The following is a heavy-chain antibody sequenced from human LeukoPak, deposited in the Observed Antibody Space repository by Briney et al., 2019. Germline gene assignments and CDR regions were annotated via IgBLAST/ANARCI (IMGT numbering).Heavy chain of an antibody. D-gene: IGHD6-6*01. CDR3: ARDLIAVRPGWFDP. J-gene: IGHJ5*02. Sequence: GASVKVSCKASRYTFTTYGISWVRLAPGQGLEWMGWISAYNGNTNYAQQFQGRVTMTTDTTMSTAYMELRSLRSDDTAVYYCARDLIAVRPGWFDPWGQGSLVTVSS. V-gene: IGHV1-18*01. CDR1: RYTFTTYG. CDR2: ISAYNGNT.